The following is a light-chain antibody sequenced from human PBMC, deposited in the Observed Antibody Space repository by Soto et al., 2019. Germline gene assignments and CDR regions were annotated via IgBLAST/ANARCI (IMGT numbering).Light chain of an antibody. CDR3: QQSYSTPRT. V-gene: IGKV1-39*01. J-gene: IGKJ1*01. CDR1: QSISSF. Sequence: DIQMTQSPTSLSASVRDRVTITCRASQSISSFLNWYQQKPGKAPKLLIYGASTLQSGVPSRFSGSGSGTDFTLTISGLQTEDFATYYCQQSYSTPRTFGQGTKVDI. CDR2: GAS.